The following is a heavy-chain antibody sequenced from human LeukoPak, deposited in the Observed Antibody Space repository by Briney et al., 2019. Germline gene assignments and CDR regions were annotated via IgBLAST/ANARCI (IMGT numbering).Heavy chain of an antibody. CDR2: ISGSGGST. CDR3: AKDSREFDY. V-gene: IGHV3-23*01. Sequence: PGGSLRLSCAASGLTFTSYAMSWVRQAPGKGLEWVSVISGSGGSTYYADSVKGRFAISRDNSKNTLYLQMESLRADDTAVYYCAKDSREFDYWGQGTLVTVSP. J-gene: IGHJ4*02. CDR1: GLTFTSYA.